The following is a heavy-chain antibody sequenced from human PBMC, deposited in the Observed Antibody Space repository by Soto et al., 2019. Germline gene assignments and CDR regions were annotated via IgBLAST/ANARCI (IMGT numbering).Heavy chain of an antibody. CDR2: ISAYNGNT. Sequence: QVQLVQSGAEVKKPGASVKVSCKASGYTFTSYGISWVRQAPGQGLEWMGWISAYNGNTNYAQKLQGRVTMTTDTSTNTGYMELRSLRSDDTAVYYCARRYYDILTGLIYYGMDVWGQGTTVTVSS. V-gene: IGHV1-18*01. CDR3: ARRYYDILTGLIYYGMDV. D-gene: IGHD3-9*01. CDR1: GYTFTSYG. J-gene: IGHJ6*02.